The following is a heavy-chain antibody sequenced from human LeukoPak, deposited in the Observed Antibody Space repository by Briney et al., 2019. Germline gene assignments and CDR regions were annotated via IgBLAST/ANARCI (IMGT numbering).Heavy chain of an antibody. V-gene: IGHV5-51*01. CDR1: GYSFANYW. Sequence: GESLKISCKGSGYSFANYWIGWVRQMPGKGLEWMGIIYRGDSDTKYSPSFQGQVTISADKSISTAYLQWSRLKASDTAIYYCARSMVVAGGIWFFDYWGQGTLVTVSS. D-gene: IGHD6-19*01. CDR2: IYRGDSDT. J-gene: IGHJ4*02. CDR3: ARSMVVAGGIWFFDY.